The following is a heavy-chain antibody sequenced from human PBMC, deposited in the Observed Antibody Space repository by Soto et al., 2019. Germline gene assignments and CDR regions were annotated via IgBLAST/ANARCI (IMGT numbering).Heavy chain of an antibody. CDR2: IIPVIGSA. CDR3: ASSYGTSWYGDY. Sequence: QLVLVQSGAEVKKPGSSVTVSCKASGGTFNNYAVTWVRQAPGQGLEWIGGIIPVIGSANYAQKFQGRVTISADESTSTAYMDLNSLRSEDTAVYYCASSYGTSWYGDYWGQGTLVTVCS. D-gene: IGHD6-13*01. J-gene: IGHJ4*02. V-gene: IGHV1-69*01. CDR1: GGTFNNYA.